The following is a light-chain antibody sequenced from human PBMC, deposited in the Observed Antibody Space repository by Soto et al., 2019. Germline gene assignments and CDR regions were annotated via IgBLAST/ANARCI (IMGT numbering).Light chain of an antibody. V-gene: IGKV1-5*01. CDR2: DAS. CDR3: QQLNSYPSIT. CDR1: QSISSW. J-gene: IGKJ5*01. Sequence: DSQMTQSPSTLSSSVGDRVTMTCRASQSISSWLAWYQQKPGKAPKLLIYDASSLESGVPSRFSGSGSGTEFTLTISRLQPDDFATYYCQQLNSYPSITFGQGTRLEIK.